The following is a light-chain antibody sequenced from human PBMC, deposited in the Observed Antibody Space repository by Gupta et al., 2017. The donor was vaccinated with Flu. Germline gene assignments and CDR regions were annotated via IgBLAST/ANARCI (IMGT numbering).Light chain of an antibody. V-gene: IGKV3-15*01. CDR2: GTS. J-gene: IGKJ1*01. CDR1: QPIASN. Sequence: EIVMTQSPATLSVSPGDRATLSCRASQPIASNLAWYQQKPGQAPRRLIYGTSARVTGIPARFSGSGSGKEFTLTIDSLQSEELAVYFCQHYDDWPLWTFGQGNKV. CDR3: QHYDDWPLWT.